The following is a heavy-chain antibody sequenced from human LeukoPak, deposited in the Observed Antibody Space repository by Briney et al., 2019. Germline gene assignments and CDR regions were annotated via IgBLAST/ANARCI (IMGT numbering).Heavy chain of an antibody. CDR2: ISDMGGRT. CDR3: AKRGVVIRVILVGFHKEAYYFDS. J-gene: IGHJ4*02. CDR1: GITLSNYG. V-gene: IGHV3-23*01. Sequence: GGSLRLSCAVSGITLSNYGMSWVRQAPGKGLEWVAGISDMGGRTNYADSVKGRFTISRDNPKNTLYLQMNSLRAEDTAVYFCAKRGVVIRVILVGFHKEAYYFDSWGQGALVTVSS. D-gene: IGHD3-22*01.